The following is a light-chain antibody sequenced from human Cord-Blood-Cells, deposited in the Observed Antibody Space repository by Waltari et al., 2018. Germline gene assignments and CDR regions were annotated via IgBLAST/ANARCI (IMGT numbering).Light chain of an antibody. Sequence: DIQMTQSPSTLYASVGDRVTITCRAMQSISSWLAWYQQKTGKAPKLLIYDASSLESGVPSRFSGSVSGTEFTLTVSSLQPDDFATYYCQQYNSYLYTFGQGTKLEIK. CDR3: QQYNSYLYT. J-gene: IGKJ2*01. CDR1: QSISSW. V-gene: IGKV1-5*01. CDR2: DAS.